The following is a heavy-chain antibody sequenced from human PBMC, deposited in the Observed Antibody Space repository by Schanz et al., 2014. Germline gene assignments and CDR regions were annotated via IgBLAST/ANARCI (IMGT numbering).Heavy chain of an antibody. CDR1: GFTVSSNY. Sequence: EVQLVESGGGLIQPGGSLRLSCVASGFTVSSNYMSWVRQAPGKGLEWVSVIYSDGRTYYGDSVKGRFTISRDSSKNTLYLQMNSLRDEDTAMYYCARRVPYSFGLDVWGQGATVTVSS. CDR2: IYSDGRT. D-gene: IGHD1-1*01. V-gene: IGHV3-53*01. J-gene: IGHJ6*02. CDR3: ARRVPYSFGLDV.